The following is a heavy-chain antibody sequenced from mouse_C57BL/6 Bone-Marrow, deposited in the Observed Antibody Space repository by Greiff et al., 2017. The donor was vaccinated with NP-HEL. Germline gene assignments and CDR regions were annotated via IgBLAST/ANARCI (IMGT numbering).Heavy chain of an antibody. J-gene: IGHJ3*01. V-gene: IGHV1-19*01. CDR2: INPYNGGT. D-gene: IGHD1-1*01. CDR3: ARGPFYGTLFAY. CDR1: GYTFTDYY. Sequence: DVQLQESGPVLVKPGASVKMSCKASGYTFTDYYMNWVKQSHGKSLEWIGVINPYNGGTSYNQKFKGKATLTVDKSSSTAYMELNSLTSEDSAVYYCARGPFYGTLFAYWGQGTLVTVSA.